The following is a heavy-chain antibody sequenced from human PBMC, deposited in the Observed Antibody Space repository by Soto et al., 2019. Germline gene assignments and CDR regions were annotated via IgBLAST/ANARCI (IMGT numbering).Heavy chain of an antibody. CDR2: INHSGTT. D-gene: IGHD3-16*01. CDR3: ARGLGFGGVVTMYDS. Sequence: QVQLQQWGAGLLKPSETLSLTCAVYGGSFSGYYWSWIRQPPGKGLAWIGEINHSGTTYYNPSLKSRVTISVDTYKNQVSLNLNSVTAADTAVYYCARGLGFGGVVTMYDSWGQGTPVTVSS. CDR1: GGSFSGYY. V-gene: IGHV4-34*01. J-gene: IGHJ4*02.